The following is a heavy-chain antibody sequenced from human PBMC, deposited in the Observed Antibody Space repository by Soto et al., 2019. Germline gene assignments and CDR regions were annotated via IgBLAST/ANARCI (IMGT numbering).Heavy chain of an antibody. V-gene: IGHV3-7*01. D-gene: IGHD3-16*02. CDR3: ATYHDDEWESYRHRY. Sequence: EVQLVESGGGLVRPGGSLRLSCAASGLAFRSLLMSWVRQAPGGGLGWVANINQDGRDTYYSDSVRDRFTISRDNAANSLFLHMNSLGAEDTAVYYCATYHDDEWESYRHRYWGQGTLVTVSS. CDR2: INQDGRDT. CDR1: GLAFRSLL. J-gene: IGHJ4*02.